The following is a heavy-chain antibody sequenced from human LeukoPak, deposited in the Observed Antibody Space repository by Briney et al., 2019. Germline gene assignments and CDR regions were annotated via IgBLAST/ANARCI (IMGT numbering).Heavy chain of an antibody. Sequence: GGSLRLSCAASGFTFSSYAMSWVRQAPGKGLEWVPAISGSGGSTYYADSVKGRFTISRDNSKNTLYLQMNSLRAEDTAVYYCAKAPPYDYVWGSYRKPDYWGQGTLVTVSS. D-gene: IGHD3-16*02. CDR1: GFTFSSYA. CDR3: AKAPPYDYVWGSYRKPDY. V-gene: IGHV3-23*01. CDR2: ISGSGGST. J-gene: IGHJ4*02.